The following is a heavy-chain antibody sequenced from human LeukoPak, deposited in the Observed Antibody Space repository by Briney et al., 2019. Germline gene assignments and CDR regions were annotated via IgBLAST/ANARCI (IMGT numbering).Heavy chain of an antibody. D-gene: IGHD5-12*01. J-gene: IGHJ3*01. CDR2: IRSKANSYAT. CDR1: GFTFSGSA. V-gene: IGHV3-73*01. CDR3: TRLSLRWSYDY. Sequence: PGGSLRLSCAASGFTFSGSAMHWVRQASGKGLEWVGCIRSKANSYATAYAASVKGRFAISRDDSKNTAYLQMNSLKTEDTAVYYCTRLSLRWSYDYWGQGTMVTVSS.